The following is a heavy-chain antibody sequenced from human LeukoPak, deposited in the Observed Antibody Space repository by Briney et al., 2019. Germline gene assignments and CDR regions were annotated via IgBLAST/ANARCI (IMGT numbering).Heavy chain of an antibody. CDR2: IKEDGSDK. CDR3: ARYDGGVAIDY. J-gene: IGHJ4*02. CDR1: GFIFSYYW. D-gene: IGHD3-16*01. Sequence: GGSLRLSCAASGFIFSYYWMSWVRQAPGKGLEWVANIKEDGSDKYYVDSVKGRFTISRHNAENSLYLQMNSLGAEDTAVYYCARYDGGVAIDYWGQGTLVTVSS. V-gene: IGHV3-7*03.